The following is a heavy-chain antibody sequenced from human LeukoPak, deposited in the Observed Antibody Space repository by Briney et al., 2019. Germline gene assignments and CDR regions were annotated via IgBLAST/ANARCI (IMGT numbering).Heavy chain of an antibody. Sequence: GGSLRLSXAASGFTFEDYAMHWVRQGPGKSLEWVSLINENGDIAYYGDSVRGRFTVSRDNAKNSLYLQMNSLTTEDTALYYCAKARWEPNFDYWGQGTLVTVSS. D-gene: IGHD1-26*01. CDR1: GFTFEDYA. V-gene: IGHV3-43*02. CDR3: AKARWEPNFDY. J-gene: IGHJ4*02. CDR2: INENGDIA.